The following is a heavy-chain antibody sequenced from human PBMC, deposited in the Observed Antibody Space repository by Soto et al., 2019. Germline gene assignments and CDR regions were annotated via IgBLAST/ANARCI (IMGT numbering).Heavy chain of an antibody. CDR3: AKDSLKNVYGDSLDY. Sequence: EVQLLESGGGLVQPGGSLRLSCAASGFTFSSYAMSWVRQAPGKGLEWVSAISGSGGSTYYADSVKGRFTISRDNSKNTLYLLMNSLRAEDTAVYYCAKDSLKNVYGDSLDYWGQGTLVTVSS. J-gene: IGHJ4*02. V-gene: IGHV3-23*01. D-gene: IGHD4-17*01. CDR2: ISGSGGST. CDR1: GFTFSSYA.